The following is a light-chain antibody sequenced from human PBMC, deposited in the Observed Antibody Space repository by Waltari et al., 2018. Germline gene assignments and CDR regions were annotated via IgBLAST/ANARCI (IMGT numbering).Light chain of an antibody. V-gene: IGKV3-11*01. CDR1: QSVSSY. CDR2: DAS. Sequence: ELVLTQSPATLSLSPGERATLSCRASQSVSSYLAWYQQKPVHAPRHLIYDASNRATGIPARFTGSVSGTDFTLTICSLEPEDFAVYFCQQRSNWPTWTFGQGTKVEIK. CDR3: QQRSNWPTWT. J-gene: IGKJ1*01.